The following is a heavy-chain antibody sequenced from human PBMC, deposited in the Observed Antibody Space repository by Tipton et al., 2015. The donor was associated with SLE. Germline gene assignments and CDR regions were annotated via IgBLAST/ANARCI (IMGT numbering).Heavy chain of an antibody. CDR3: ARGKYQLLNYYYYAMDV. J-gene: IGHJ6*02. CDR2: ISSKNGYT. V-gene: IGHV1-18*01. D-gene: IGHD2-2*01. CDR1: GYTFTNYD. Sequence: QVQLVQSGAEMKKPGASVKVSCKTSGYTFTNYDISWVRQAPGQGPEWMGWISSKNGYTNYAQKFQGRVTMTTDTSTSTAYMEVRSLRSDDTAVYYCARGKYQLLNYYYYAMDVWGQGTTVTVSS.